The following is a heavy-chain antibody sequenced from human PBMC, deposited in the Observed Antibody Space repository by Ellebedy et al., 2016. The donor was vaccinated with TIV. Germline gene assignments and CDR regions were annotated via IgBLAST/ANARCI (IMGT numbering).Heavy chain of an antibody. CDR3: ARALPLIVVVPAALDV. D-gene: IGHD2-2*01. V-gene: IGHV1-69*13. CDR2: IIPIFGTA. CDR1: GGTFSSYA. Sequence: AASVKVSCKASGGTFSSYAISRVRHAPGQGLEWMGGIIPIFGTANYAQKFQGRVTITADESTSTAYMELSSLRSEDTAVYYCARALPLIVVVPAALDVWGQGTTVTVSS. J-gene: IGHJ6*02.